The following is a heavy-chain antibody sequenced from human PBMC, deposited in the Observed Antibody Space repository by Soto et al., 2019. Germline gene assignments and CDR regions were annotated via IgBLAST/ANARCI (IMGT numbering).Heavy chain of an antibody. CDR3: ARLVVVAPVANV. Sequence: SETLSLTFSVSGGSASYNSYYWGWIRQPPGRGLEWVGGIFYTGTTYYSPSLKDRVGISVDTSKNSFSLNLTSVTAADTAVYFCARLVVVAPVANVWGQGALVTVSS. D-gene: IGHD2-21*01. J-gene: IGHJ4*02. CDR1: GGSASYNSYY. V-gene: IGHV4-39*01. CDR2: IFYTGTT.